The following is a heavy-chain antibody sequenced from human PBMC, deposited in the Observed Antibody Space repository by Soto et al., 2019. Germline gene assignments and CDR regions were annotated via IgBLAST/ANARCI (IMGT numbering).Heavy chain of an antibody. V-gene: IGHV1-3*05. J-gene: IGHJ4*02. CDR2: LNAGNGNT. CDR1: GYTFTSYA. CDR3: VRVAKTAGATPLGY. Sequence: QVQLVQSGAEEKKPGASVKVSCKASGYTFTSYAMHWVRQAPGQRLEWMGWLNAGNGNTKYSQKFQGRVTITRDTSASTAYMELSRLRTENTAVYYCVRVAKTAGATPLGYWGQGTLVTVSS. D-gene: IGHD1-26*01.